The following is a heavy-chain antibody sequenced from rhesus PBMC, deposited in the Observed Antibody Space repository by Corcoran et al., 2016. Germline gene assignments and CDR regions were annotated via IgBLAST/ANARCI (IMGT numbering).Heavy chain of an antibody. V-gene: IGHV4-99*01. J-gene: IGHJ5-2*01. CDR3: ARRDF. CDR1: GDSISSGYA. CDR2: INNRGST. Sequence: QVQLQESGPGLVKPSETLSLTCAVSGDSISSGYAWGWIRQPPGKGLEYIGYINNRGSTYYNPSLKSRVTISKDTSKNQFSLKLSSVTAADTAVYYCARRDFWGQGVLVTVSS.